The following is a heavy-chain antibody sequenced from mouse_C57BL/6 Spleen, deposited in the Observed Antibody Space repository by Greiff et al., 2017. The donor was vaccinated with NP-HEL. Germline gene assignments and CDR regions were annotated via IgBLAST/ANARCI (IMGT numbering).Heavy chain of an antibody. D-gene: IGHD1-1*01. CDR2: ISSGGDYI. V-gene: IGHV5-9-1*02. CDR1: GFTFSSYA. Sequence: EVQVVESGEGLVKPGGSLKLSCAASGFTFSSYAMSWVRQTPEKRLEWVAYISSGGDYIYYADTVKGRFTISRDNARNTLYLQMSSLKSEDTAMYYCTRDGSSYGDAMDYWGQGTSVTVSS. CDR3: TRDGSSYGDAMDY. J-gene: IGHJ4*01.